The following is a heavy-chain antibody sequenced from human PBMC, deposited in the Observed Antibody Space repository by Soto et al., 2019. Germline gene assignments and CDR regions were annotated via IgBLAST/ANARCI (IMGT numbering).Heavy chain of an antibody. J-gene: IGHJ4*02. CDR1: GFPFGPFY. CDR2: INGDGTTT. CDR3: ASGGSSLNFDS. Sequence: GGSLRLSCAASGFPFGPFYMHWVRQAPGKGLEWVSHINGDGTTTVYADSVKGRFTISRDNAKNTLYLQMNSLRAEDTAVYYCASGGSSLNFDSWGQGTLVTVSS. D-gene: IGHD6-6*01. V-gene: IGHV3-74*01.